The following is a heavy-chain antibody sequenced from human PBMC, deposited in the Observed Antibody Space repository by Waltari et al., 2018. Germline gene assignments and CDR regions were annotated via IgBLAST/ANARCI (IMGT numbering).Heavy chain of an antibody. V-gene: IGHV1-69*01. J-gene: IGHJ2*01. CDR3: ARTYYYDSSGALGYFDL. Sequence: QVQLVQSGAEVKKPGSSVKVSCKASGGTFSSHAISWVRQAPGQGLEWMGGIIPIFGTANYAQKFQGRVTITADESTSTAYMELSSLRSEDTAVYYCARTYYYDSSGALGYFDLWGRGTLVTVSS. CDR1: GGTFSSHA. D-gene: IGHD3-22*01. CDR2: IIPIFGTA.